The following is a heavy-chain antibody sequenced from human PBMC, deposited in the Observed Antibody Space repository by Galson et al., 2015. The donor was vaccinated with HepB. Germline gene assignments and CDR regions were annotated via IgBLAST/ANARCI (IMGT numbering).Heavy chain of an antibody. CDR1: GYTLTEFS. J-gene: IGHJ4*02. CDR2: FDPENSET. Sequence: SAKVSCKVSGYTLTEFSMHWVRQAPGGRLEWLGGFDPENSETICAQKFRGRVTMTEDASTDTAYMQLSRLRSEDTAIYYCATSNYDFNSGLFDYWGQGTLVTVSS. D-gene: IGHD3-3*01. V-gene: IGHV1-24*01. CDR3: ATSNYDFNSGLFDY.